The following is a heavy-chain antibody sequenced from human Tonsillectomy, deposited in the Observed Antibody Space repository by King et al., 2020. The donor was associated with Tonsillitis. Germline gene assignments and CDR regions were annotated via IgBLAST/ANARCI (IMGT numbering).Heavy chain of an antibody. V-gene: IGHV3-21*01. D-gene: IGHD5-12*01. J-gene: IGHJ3*02. CDR1: GFTFSSYS. CDR2: ISSSSYI. Sequence: QLVQSGGGLVKPGGSLRLSCAASGFTFSSYSMNWVRQAPGKGLEWVSSISSSSYIYYADSVKGRFTISRDNAKNSLYLQMNSLRAEDTAVYYCARDGQVRVDYDAFDIWGQGTMVTVSS. CDR3: ARDGQVRVDYDAFDI.